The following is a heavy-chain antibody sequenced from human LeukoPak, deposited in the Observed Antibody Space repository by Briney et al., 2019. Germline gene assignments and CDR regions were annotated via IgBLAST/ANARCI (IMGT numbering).Heavy chain of an antibody. CDR1: GYSISSGYY. Sequence: SETLSLTCTVSGYSISSGYYWGWIRQPPGKGLEWVGSIYHSGSAYYNPSLKSRVAISVDTSKNQFSLQLSSVTAADTAVYYCATTTIRLGYWGQGTLVSVSS. J-gene: IGHJ4*02. CDR3: ATTTIRLGY. V-gene: IGHV4-38-2*02. CDR2: IYHSGSA. D-gene: IGHD1-26*01.